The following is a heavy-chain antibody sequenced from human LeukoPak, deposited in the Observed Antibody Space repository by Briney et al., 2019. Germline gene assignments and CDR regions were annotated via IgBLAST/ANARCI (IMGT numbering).Heavy chain of an antibody. CDR1: GYTFTSYY. CDR2: INPSGGST. Sequence: ASVKVSCKASGYTFTSYYMHWVRQAPGQGLEWMGIINPSGGSTSYAQKFQGRVTMTRDTSTSTVYMELSSLRSEDTAVYYCARDMGWLTSLDYWGQGTLVTASS. D-gene: IGHD3/OR15-3a*01. V-gene: IGHV1-46*01. CDR3: ARDMGWLTSLDY. J-gene: IGHJ4*02.